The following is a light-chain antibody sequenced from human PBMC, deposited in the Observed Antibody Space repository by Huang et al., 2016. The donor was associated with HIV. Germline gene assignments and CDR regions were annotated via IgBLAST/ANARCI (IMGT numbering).Light chain of an antibody. CDR3: QQYKTYLYT. J-gene: IGKJ2*01. CDR2: RAA. V-gene: IGKV1-5*03. Sequence: DILMTQSPSTLSASVGDRVIITCRASQNINTWLAWYQQKPGKAPNLLIDRAASLHPGVPARFAGSGSGTDFTLTITSLQPEDLGTYYCQQYKTYLYTFGQGTKLEI. CDR1: QNINTW.